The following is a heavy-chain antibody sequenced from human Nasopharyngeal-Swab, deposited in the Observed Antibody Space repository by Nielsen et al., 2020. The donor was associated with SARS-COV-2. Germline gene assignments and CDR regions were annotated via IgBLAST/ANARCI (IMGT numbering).Heavy chain of an antibody. CDR2: IYPGDSGT. V-gene: IGHV5-51*01. J-gene: IGHJ4*02. CDR3: ARHESGMYSGYDF. CDR1: GSSFTSYW. Sequence: GESLKISCKGSGSSFTSYWIGWVRQMPGKGLEWMGIIYPGDSGTRYSPSFQGQVTISADKSISTAYLQWSSLKASDTAMYYCARHESGMYSGYDFWGQGTLVTVSS. D-gene: IGHD5-12*01.